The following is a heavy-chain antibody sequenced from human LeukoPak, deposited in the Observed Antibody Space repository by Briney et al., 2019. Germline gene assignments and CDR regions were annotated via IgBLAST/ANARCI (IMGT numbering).Heavy chain of an antibody. CDR1: GFTFTSYW. CDR3: ARVDGIVGAGTFDY. CDR2: IKEDGSEK. D-gene: IGHD6-13*01. V-gene: IGHV3-7*01. Sequence: AGGSLRLSCAASGFTFTSYWMSWVRQAPGKGLEWVANIKEDGSEKYYVDSVKGRLTISRDNAKNSLYLQMNSLRAEDAAVYYCARVDGIVGAGTFDYWGQGTLVAVSS. J-gene: IGHJ4*02.